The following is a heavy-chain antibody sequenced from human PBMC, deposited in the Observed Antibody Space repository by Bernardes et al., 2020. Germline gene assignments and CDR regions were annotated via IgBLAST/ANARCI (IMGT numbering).Heavy chain of an antibody. CDR2: INPNSGGT. CDR3: ARAWRGTAIVMGSFYFDY. V-gene: IGHV1-2*06. Sequence: ASVKVSCKASGYTFTAYYIHWVRQAPGQGLEWMGRINPNSGGTNYAQKFQGRVTMTRDTSISTAYMELNGLRSDDTAVYYCARAWRGTAIVMGSFYFDYWGQGTLVTVSS. CDR1: GYTFTAYY. J-gene: IGHJ4*02. D-gene: IGHD5-18*01.